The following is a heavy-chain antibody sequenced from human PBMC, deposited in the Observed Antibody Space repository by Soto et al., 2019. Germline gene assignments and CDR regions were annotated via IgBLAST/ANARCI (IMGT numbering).Heavy chain of an antibody. V-gene: IGHV3-30*18. D-gene: IGHD3-3*01. CDR1: GFTFSSYG. CDR3: AKDRADLRFLEWLLLGPFDP. J-gene: IGHJ5*02. Sequence: GGSLRLSCAASGFTFSSYGMHWVRQAPGKGLEWVAVISYDGSNKYYADSVKGRFTISRDNSKNTLYLQMNSLRAEDTAVYYCAKDRADLRFLEWLLLGPFDPWGQGTLVTVSS. CDR2: ISYDGSNK.